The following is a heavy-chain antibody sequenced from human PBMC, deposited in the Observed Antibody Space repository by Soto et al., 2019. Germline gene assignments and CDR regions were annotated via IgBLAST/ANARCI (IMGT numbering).Heavy chain of an antibody. CDR1: GYTFTGYY. V-gene: IGHV1-46*03. Sequence: QVQLVQSGAEVRKPGASVKVSCKASGYTFTGYYIHWVRQAPGQGLEWMGMINPSGGSTSYTQKFRGRVTVTRDTSTSTVSMELSNLRSEDTAVYYCVRGSSGYSDFWSGYYHFDFWGQGTLVTVSS. CDR2: INPSGGST. J-gene: IGHJ4*02. CDR3: VRGSSGYSDFWSGYYHFDF. D-gene: IGHD3-3*01.